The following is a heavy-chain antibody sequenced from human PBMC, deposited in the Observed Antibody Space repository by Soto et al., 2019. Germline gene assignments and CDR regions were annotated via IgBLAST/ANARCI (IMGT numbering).Heavy chain of an antibody. CDR1: GFTFGDYA. CDR2: ISWNSGTR. CDR3: TNGKDILVLGYAVDV. Sequence: EVQLVESGGGLVQPGRSLRLSCIASGFTFGDYAMHWVRQAPGKGLEWVSGISWNSGTRGYADSVKGRFTISRDDAKNSLYLQMNSLRAEDTAFYYCTNGKDILVLGYAVDVWGHGTMVTVSS. J-gene: IGHJ6*02. V-gene: IGHV3-9*01. D-gene: IGHD2-15*01.